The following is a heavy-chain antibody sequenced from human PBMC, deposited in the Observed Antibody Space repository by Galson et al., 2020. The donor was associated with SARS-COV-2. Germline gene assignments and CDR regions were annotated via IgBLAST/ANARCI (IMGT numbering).Heavy chain of an antibody. D-gene: IGHD1-26*01. V-gene: IGHV3-48*03. Sequence: GESLKISCAASGFTFDYYEMNWVRPAPGKGLEWVSYISGSGSTIYYAASVNGRFTISRDSAENSLSLQMNSLRDDDTGVYYCAGGGATRLDGWGQGTLCTVSS. CDR1: GFTFDYYE. J-gene: IGHJ4*02. CDR2: ISGSGSTI. CDR3: AGGGATRLDG.